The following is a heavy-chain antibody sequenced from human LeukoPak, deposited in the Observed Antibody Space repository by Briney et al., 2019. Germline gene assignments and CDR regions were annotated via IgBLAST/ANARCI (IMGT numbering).Heavy chain of an antibody. CDR3: ARDPAPATGALDI. J-gene: IGHJ3*02. D-gene: IGHD1-1*01. CDR1: GFTISSNY. CDR2: IFNSGDT. Sequence: GGSLRLSCAASGFTISSNYMNWVRQAPGKGLEWVSVIFNSGDTYYADSVKGRFTISRDTSKNTLYLQMNSLRVDDTAVYYCARDPAPATGALDIWGQGTMVIIS. V-gene: IGHV3-53*01.